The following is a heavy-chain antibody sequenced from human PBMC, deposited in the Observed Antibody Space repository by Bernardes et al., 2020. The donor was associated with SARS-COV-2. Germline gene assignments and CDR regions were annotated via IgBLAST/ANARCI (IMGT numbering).Heavy chain of an antibody. CDR2: IWYDGSNK. V-gene: IGHV3-33*01. D-gene: IGHD4-17*01. J-gene: IGHJ4*02. CDR1: GFTFSRYG. Sequence: GGVLGPPCAAAGFTFSRYGMHWVRPGPGKGLEWVAGIWYDGSNKYYADSVKGRFTISRDNSKNTLYLQMNSLRAEDTAVYYCARGRGTVTTFFVYWGQGTLVTVSS. CDR3: ARGRGTVTTFFVY.